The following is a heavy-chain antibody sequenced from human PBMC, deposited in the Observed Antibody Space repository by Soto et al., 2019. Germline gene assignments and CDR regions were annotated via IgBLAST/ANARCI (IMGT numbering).Heavy chain of an antibody. CDR2: IYSGGST. J-gene: IGHJ6*03. CDR1: GFTVSSNY. CDR3: ARVAAVAGLYYYYYMDV. V-gene: IGHV3-53*04. D-gene: IGHD6-19*01. Sequence: EVQLVESGGGLVQPGRSLRLSCAASGFTVSSNYMSWVRQAPGKGLEWVSVIYSGGSTYYADSVKGRFTISRHNSKNTLYLQMNSLRAEDTAVYYCARVAAVAGLYYYYYMDVWGKGTTVTVSS.